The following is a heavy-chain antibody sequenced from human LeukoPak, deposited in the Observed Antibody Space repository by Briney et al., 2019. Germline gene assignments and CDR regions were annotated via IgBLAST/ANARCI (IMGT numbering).Heavy chain of an antibody. CDR1: GGSISSSSYY. CDR2: IYYSGST. V-gene: IGHV4-39*07. D-gene: IGHD2-15*01. CDR3: ARGIVVVVAATLTNWFDP. Sequence: SETLSLTCTVSGGSISSSSYYWGWLRQPPGKGLEWIGSIYYSGSTYYNPSLKSRVTISVDTSKNQFSLKLSSVTAADTAVYYCARGIVVVVAATLTNWFDPWGQGTLVTVSS. J-gene: IGHJ5*02.